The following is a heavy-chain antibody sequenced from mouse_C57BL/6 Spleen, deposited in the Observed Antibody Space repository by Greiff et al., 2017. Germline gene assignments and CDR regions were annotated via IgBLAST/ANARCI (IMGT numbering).Heavy chain of an antibody. D-gene: IGHD1-1*01. V-gene: IGHV5-9*01. J-gene: IGHJ1*03. CDR3: ARQRDYYGSSYGWYFDV. Sequence: EVHLVESGGGLVKPGGSLKLSCAASGFTFSSYTMSWVRQTPEKRLEWVATISGGGGNTYYPDSVKGRFTISRDNAKNTLYLQMSSLRSEDTALYYCARQRDYYGSSYGWYFDVWGTGTTVTVSS. CDR2: ISGGGGNT. CDR1: GFTFSSYT.